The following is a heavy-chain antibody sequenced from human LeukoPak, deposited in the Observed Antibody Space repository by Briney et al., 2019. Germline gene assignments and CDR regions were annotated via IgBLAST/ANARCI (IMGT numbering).Heavy chain of an antibody. Sequence: ASVKVSCKDSGYSLTSYYMHWVRQAPGQGPEGRGTINPSDGSTIYAQKFQGRITMTRDTSTSTLYMEVNSLRSDDAAVYYCALGYVYGRYCCHYWGQGTLVTVSS. D-gene: IGHD5-18*01. CDR3: ALGYVYGRYCCHY. V-gene: IGHV1-46*01. J-gene: IGHJ4*02. CDR1: GYSLTSYY. CDR2: INPSDGST.